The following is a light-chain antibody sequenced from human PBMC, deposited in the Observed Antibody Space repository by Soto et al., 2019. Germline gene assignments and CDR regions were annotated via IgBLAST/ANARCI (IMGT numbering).Light chain of an antibody. CDR3: AAWGDRLTGFVV. J-gene: IGLJ2*01. CDR1: SANIGSNT. CDR2: SNN. Sequence: QSVLTQPPSASGTPGQRVTLSCSGSSANIGSNTVTWYQQLPGTAPKLLINSNNQRPSGVPDRFSGCKSGTSASLTISGLQSDDEAEYYCAAWGDRLTGFVVFGGGTKLTVL. V-gene: IGLV1-44*01.